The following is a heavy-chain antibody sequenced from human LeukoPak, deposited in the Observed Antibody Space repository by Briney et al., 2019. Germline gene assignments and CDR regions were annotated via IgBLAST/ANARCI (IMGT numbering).Heavy chain of an antibody. Sequence: PGRSLRLSCAASGFTFSSYAMHWVRQAPGKGLERVAVISYDGSNKYYADSVKGRFTISRDNSKNTLYLQMNSLRAEDTAVYYCARASGSYYLDGMDVWGKGTTVTVSS. J-gene: IGHJ6*04. V-gene: IGHV3-30*04. CDR3: ARASGSYYLDGMDV. CDR1: GFTFSSYA. CDR2: ISYDGSNK. D-gene: IGHD3-10*01.